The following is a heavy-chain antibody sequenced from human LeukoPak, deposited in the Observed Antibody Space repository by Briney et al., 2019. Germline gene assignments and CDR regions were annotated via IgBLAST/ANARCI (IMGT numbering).Heavy chain of an antibody. D-gene: IGHD2-15*01. Sequence: GEAPQISFKGSGYSFTSYWIGWVRPRPGKGMGWMGIIYPGDSDTRYSPSFQGQVTISADKSISTAYLQWSSLKASDTAMYYCARPLVVVAATSAFDIWGQGTMVTVSS. V-gene: IGHV5-51*01. J-gene: IGHJ3*02. CDR1: GYSFTSYW. CDR2: IYPGDSDT. CDR3: ARPLVVVAATSAFDI.